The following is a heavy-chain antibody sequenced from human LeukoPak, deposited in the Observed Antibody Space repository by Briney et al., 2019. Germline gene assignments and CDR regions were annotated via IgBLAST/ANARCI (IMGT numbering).Heavy chain of an antibody. V-gene: IGHV4-61*02. Sequence: SQTLSLTCTVSGGSISSGSYYWSWIRQPAGKGLEWIGRIYTSGSTNYNPSLKSRVTVSVDTSKNQFSLKLSSVTAADTAVYYCARGTGYSSSWPIDYWGQGTLVTVSS. CDR1: GGSISSGSYY. J-gene: IGHJ4*02. CDR2: IYTSGST. D-gene: IGHD6-13*01. CDR3: ARGTGYSSSWPIDY.